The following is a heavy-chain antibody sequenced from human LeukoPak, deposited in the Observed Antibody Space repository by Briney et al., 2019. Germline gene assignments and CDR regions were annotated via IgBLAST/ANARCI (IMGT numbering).Heavy chain of an antibody. J-gene: IGHJ4*02. V-gene: IGHV3-23*01. CDR2: ISGSGGST. Sequence: GGSLRLSCAASGFTFSSYAMSWVRQAPGKGLEWVSAISGSGGSTYYADSVKGRFTISRDNSKNTLYLQMNSLRAEDTAVYYCAKDAAFPTYYYDSSGLPPVFYFDYWGQGTLVTVSS. CDR1: GFTFSSYA. CDR3: AKDAAFPTYYYDSSGLPPVFYFDY. D-gene: IGHD3-22*01.